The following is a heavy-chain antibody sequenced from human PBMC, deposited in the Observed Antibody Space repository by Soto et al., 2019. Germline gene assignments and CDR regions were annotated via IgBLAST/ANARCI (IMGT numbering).Heavy chain of an antibody. V-gene: IGHV6-1*01. CDR1: GDSVSSNSAA. Sequence: SQTLSLTCAISGDSVSSNSAAWNWIRQSPSRGLEWLGRTYYRSKWYNDYAVSVKCRITINPDTSKNQFSLQLNSVTPEDTAVYYCARDLTAYYDFWSGYPALYYYYYGMDVWGQGTTVTVSS. CDR2: TYYRSKWYN. J-gene: IGHJ6*02. D-gene: IGHD3-3*01. CDR3: ARDLTAYYDFWSGYPALYYYYYGMDV.